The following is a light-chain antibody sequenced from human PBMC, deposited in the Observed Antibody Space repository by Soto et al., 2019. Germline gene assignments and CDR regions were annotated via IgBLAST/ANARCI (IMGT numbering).Light chain of an antibody. V-gene: IGLV2-14*03. CDR3: SSYTSSNTYV. CDR1: SSDVGGYNS. CDR2: NVS. Sequence: QCVLTQPASVSGSPGQSIALSCPGTSSDVGGYNSVSWYQQHPGKAPKLMIYNVSNRPSGVSDRFSGSKSGNTASLTISGLQVEDEADYYCSSYTSSNTYVFGTGTKVTVL. J-gene: IGLJ1*01.